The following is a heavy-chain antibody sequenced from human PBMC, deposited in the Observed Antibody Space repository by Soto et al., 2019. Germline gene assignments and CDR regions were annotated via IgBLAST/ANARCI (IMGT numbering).Heavy chain of an antibody. CDR2: IIPIFGTT. Sequence: SVKVSCKASGGTFSYYAISWVRQAPEQGLEWMGGIIPIFGTTNYAQKFQGRVTITADDSTTTAYMELSSLRSEDTAIYYCATTRKGGFHSSSTCYYYYAMDVWGQGTTVTVSS. J-gene: IGHJ6*02. CDR1: GGTFSYYA. CDR3: ATTRKGGFHSSSTCYYYYAMDV. V-gene: IGHV1-69*13. D-gene: IGHD6-6*01.